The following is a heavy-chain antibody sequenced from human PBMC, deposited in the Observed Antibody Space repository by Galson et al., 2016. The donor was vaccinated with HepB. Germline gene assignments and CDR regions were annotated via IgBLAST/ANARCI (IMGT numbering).Heavy chain of an antibody. D-gene: IGHD1-26*01. J-gene: IGHJ4*02. Sequence: SLRLSCAASGFTFASSSMHWVRQAPGKGVRWVASLGGSGPRTYHADSVKGRFTISRDSSKNTLFLQMDSLTADDSGIYFCAKGQWGTFFKPFESWGPGTLVTVSS. CDR3: AKGQWGTFFKPFES. V-gene: IGHV3-23*01. CDR2: LGGSGPRT. CDR1: GFTFASSS.